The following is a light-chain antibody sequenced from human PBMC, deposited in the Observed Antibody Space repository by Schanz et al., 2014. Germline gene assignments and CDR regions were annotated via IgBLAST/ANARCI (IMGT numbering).Light chain of an antibody. CDR1: SSDVGSYNL. CDR2: EGS. J-gene: IGLJ2*01. CDR3: QSYDNSLSGVI. Sequence: QSVLTQPASVSGSPGQSITISCTGTSSDVGSYNLVSWYQQHPGKAPKLMIYEGSKRPSGVSNRFSGSKSGNTASLTISGLQSEDEADYYCQSYDNSLSGVIFGGGTKLTVL. V-gene: IGLV2-14*02.